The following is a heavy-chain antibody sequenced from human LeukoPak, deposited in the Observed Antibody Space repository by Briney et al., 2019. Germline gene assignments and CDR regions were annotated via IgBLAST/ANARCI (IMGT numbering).Heavy chain of an antibody. D-gene: IGHD2-15*01. CDR2: ISAYNGNT. CDR3: ARVVVGATSWFDP. Sequence: ASVKVSCKASGYTFTSYGISWVRQAPGQGLEWMGWISAYNGNTNYAQKLQGRVTMTTDTSTNTVYMELRSLRSDDTAVYYCARVVVGATSWFDPWGQGTLVTVSS. V-gene: IGHV1-18*01. CDR1: GYTFTSYG. J-gene: IGHJ5*02.